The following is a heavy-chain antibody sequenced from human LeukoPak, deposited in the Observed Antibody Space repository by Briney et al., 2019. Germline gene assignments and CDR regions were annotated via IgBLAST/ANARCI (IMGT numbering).Heavy chain of an antibody. CDR1: GFTFDDYA. CDR3: AKDTTHRDKGLFDY. J-gene: IGHJ4*02. CDR2: ISWNSGSI. D-gene: IGHD2-21*01. V-gene: IGHV3-9*01. Sequence: GGSLRLSCAASGFTFDDYAMHWVRQAPGKGLEWVSGISWNSGSIGYADSVKGRFTISRDNAKNSLYLQMNSLRAEDTALYYCAKDTTHRDKGLFDYWGQGTLVTVSS.